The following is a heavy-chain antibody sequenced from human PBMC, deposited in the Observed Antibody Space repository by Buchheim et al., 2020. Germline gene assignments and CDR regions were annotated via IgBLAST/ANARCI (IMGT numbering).Heavy chain of an antibody. V-gene: IGHV4-39*07. CDR3: ASRYYDFWSGYYTGSYGMDV. J-gene: IGHJ6*02. CDR1: GGSISSSSYY. D-gene: IGHD3-3*01. Sequence: QLQLQESGPGLVKPSETLSLTCTVSGGSISSSSYYWGWIRQPLGKGLEWIGSIYYSGSTYYNPSLKSRVTISVDTSKNQFSLKLSSVTAADTAVYYCASRYYDFWSGYYTGSYGMDVWGQGTT. CDR2: IYYSGST.